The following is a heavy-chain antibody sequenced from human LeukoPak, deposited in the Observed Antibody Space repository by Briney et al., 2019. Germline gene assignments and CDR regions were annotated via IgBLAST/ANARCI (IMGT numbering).Heavy chain of an antibody. Sequence: ASVTVSCKASGYTFTSFGINWVRQPPGQGLEWVGWISGYQGFKEYAKSLQGRVTMTTDTSTNTAYMDLRSLRSDDTAVYYCARYDGSESADYWGQGTLVTVSS. CDR3: ARYDGSESADY. D-gene: IGHD3-10*01. V-gene: IGHV1-18*01. CDR2: ISGYQGFK. J-gene: IGHJ4*02. CDR1: GYTFTSFG.